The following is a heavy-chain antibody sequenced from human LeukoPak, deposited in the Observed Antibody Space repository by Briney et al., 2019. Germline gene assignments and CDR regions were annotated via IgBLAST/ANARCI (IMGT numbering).Heavy chain of an antibody. CDR3: ARRSEVAAAGTGDFDY. D-gene: IGHD6-13*01. Sequence: ETSETLSLTCAVYGGSFSGYYWSWIRQPPGKALEWIGEINHSGSTNYNPSLKSRVTISVDTSKNQFSLKLSSVTAADTAVYYCARRSEVAAAGTGDFDYWGQGTLVTVSS. CDR1: GGSFSGYY. V-gene: IGHV4-34*01. J-gene: IGHJ4*02. CDR2: INHSGST.